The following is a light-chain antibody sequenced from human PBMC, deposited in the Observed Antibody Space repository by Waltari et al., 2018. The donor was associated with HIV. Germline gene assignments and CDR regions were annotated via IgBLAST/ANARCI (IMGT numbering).Light chain of an antibody. CDR2: EVT. J-gene: IGLJ1*01. CDR1: SSDVGGYNY. Sequence: QSALTQPASVSGSPGQSITISCPGTSSDVGGYNYVSWYQQHPGKVPKLLIYEVTNRPSGVSHRFSASKSGNKASLTISGLQAEDEADYYCSSATSRKLYVFGTGTKVTVL. CDR3: SSATSRKLYV. V-gene: IGLV2-14*01.